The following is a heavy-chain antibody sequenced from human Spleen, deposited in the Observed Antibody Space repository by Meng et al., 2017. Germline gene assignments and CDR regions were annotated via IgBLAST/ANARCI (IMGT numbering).Heavy chain of an antibody. D-gene: IGHD6-13*01. J-gene: IGHJ4*02. CDR2: INPKSGDT. CDR1: GYTFPDSW. V-gene: IGHV1-2*06. CDR3: ARDEDISAAGKLFGDY. Sequence: QGQLVQSEAEVKEPGACVQVSCKASGYTFPDSWLHWVRRAPGQGLEWMGRINPKSGDTHYAQRFQGRVTMTGDTSISTAYMELSGLRSDDTAMYYCARDEDISAAGKLFGDYWGQGTLVTVSS.